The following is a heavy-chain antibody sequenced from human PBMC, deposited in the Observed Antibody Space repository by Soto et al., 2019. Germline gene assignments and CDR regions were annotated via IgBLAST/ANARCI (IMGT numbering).Heavy chain of an antibody. Sequence: GGSLRLSCAASGFTFSDYGMHWVRQAPGKGLEYVSGISNNGGSTYYANSVKGRFTISRDNSKNTLYLQVGSLRTEDMAVYYCARSAKFDHLYYYKYYMDVWGKGTTVTVSS. J-gene: IGHJ6*03. CDR1: GFTFSDYG. V-gene: IGHV3-64*01. D-gene: IGHD3-9*01. CDR2: ISNNGGST. CDR3: ARSAKFDHLYYYKYYMDV.